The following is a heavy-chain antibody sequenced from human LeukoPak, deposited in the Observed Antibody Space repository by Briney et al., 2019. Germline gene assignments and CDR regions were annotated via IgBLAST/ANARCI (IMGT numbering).Heavy chain of an antibody. D-gene: IGHD1-1*01. CDR3: SRGLTRVNRIDP. CDR1: GGSISSYY. Sequence: SETLSLTCTGSGGSISSYYWSWIRQPPGKGLEWIGDIYYSGSTNYNPSLKSRVTISVDTSKTQFSLILTSVTAADTAVYYCSRGLTRVNRIDPWGQGTLVTVSS. J-gene: IGHJ5*02. CDR2: IYYSGST. V-gene: IGHV4-59*01.